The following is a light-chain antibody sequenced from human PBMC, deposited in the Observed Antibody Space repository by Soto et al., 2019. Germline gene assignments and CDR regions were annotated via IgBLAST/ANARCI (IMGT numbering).Light chain of an antibody. J-gene: IGKJ2*01. CDR1: QSINSY. CDR3: QQSYSTPYT. CDR2: AAS. Sequence: DIQMTQSPSSLSASVGDRVTITCRASQSINSYLNWYQHKPGKAPKVLIYAASSLQSGVPSRFSGSGSGTDLTLTISSLQPEDFATYYCQQSYSTPYTFGQGTKVDIK. V-gene: IGKV1-39*01.